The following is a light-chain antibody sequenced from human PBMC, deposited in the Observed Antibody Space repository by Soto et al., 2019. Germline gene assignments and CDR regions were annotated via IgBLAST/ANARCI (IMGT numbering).Light chain of an antibody. CDR1: SSNIGAYFD. V-gene: IGLV1-40*01. CDR3: QSYDTSLSGWV. Sequence: QSVLTQPPSVSGAPGQRVPISCTGSSSNIGAYFDVHWYQQLPGTAPKLLIYGNTNRPSGVPDRFSGSKSGTSASLAITGLQAEDDADYYCQSYDTSLSGWVFGGGTKLTVL. J-gene: IGLJ3*02. CDR2: GNT.